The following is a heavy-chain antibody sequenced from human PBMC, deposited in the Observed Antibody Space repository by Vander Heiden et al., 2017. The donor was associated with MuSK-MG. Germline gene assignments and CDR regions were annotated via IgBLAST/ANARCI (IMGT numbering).Heavy chain of an antibody. CDR3: ARVGGVYGDLLFDS. D-gene: IGHD4-17*01. J-gene: IGHJ4*02. V-gene: IGHV3-48*01. CDR1: GFTFSSYS. Sequence: EVQLVDSGGGLVQLGGSLSPSCVASGFTFSSYSMNWVRQAPGKGLEWVSYISSSSNIIYYADSVKGRFTISRDNAKKSLYLQMNSLRAEDTAVYYCARVGGVYGDLLFDSWGQGRLVTVSS. CDR2: ISSSSNII.